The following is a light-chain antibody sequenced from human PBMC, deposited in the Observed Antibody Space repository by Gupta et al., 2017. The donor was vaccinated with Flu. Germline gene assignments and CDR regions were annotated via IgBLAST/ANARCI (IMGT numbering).Light chain of an antibody. J-gene: IGLJ2*01. Sequence: SYVLTQPPSVSVAPGQTARITCGENNIGSKSVHWYQQRPGQAPVLVVYADSGRPSGIPERFSGSNSGNTATLTISRVEAGDEADYYCQVRDSSSDQVVLGGGTKLTVL. V-gene: IGLV3-21*02. CDR1: NIGSKS. CDR2: ADS. CDR3: QVRDSSSDQVV.